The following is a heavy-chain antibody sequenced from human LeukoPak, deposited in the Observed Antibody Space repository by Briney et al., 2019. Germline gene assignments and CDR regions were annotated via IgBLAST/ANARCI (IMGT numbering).Heavy chain of an antibody. CDR3: ARGTHVVVVAAIYYFDY. CDR2: INHSGST. CDR1: GGSFSSYC. D-gene: IGHD2-15*01. Sequence: PSETLSLTCAVSGGSFSSYCWSWVRQPPGKGLEWIGEINHSGSTNYNPSLKSRVTISVDTSKNQFSLKLSSVTAADTAVYYCARGTHVVVVAAIYYFDYWGQGTLVTVSS. J-gene: IGHJ4*02. V-gene: IGHV4-34*01.